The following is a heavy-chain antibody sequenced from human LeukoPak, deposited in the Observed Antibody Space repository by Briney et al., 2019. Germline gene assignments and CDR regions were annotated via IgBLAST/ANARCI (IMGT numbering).Heavy chain of an antibody. D-gene: IGHD6-13*01. CDR2: INPNSGGT. V-gene: IGHV1-2*02. CDR1: GYTFTGYY. J-gene: IGHJ3*02. Sequence: GASVKVSCKASGYTFTGYYIHWLRQAPGQGLEWMGWINPNSGGTNSVQKFQGRVTMARDTSISTSFMELNRLRSDDTAVYYCARGPSSWNGLGAFDIRGQGTMVTVSS. CDR3: ARGPSSWNGLGAFDI.